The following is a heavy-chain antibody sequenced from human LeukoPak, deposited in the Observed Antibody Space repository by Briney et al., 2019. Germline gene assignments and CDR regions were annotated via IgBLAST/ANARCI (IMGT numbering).Heavy chain of an antibody. D-gene: IGHD2-2*01. CDR1: GGSISSYY. CDR3: ARGPGGIVVVPAATVFDY. V-gene: IGHV4-59*12. J-gene: IGHJ4*02. Sequence: SETLSLTCTVSGGSISSYYWSWIRQPPGKGLEWIGYIYYSGSTNYNPSLKSRVTISVDTSKNQFSLKLSSVTAADTAVYYCARGPGGIVVVPAATVFDYWGQGTLVTVSS. CDR2: IYYSGST.